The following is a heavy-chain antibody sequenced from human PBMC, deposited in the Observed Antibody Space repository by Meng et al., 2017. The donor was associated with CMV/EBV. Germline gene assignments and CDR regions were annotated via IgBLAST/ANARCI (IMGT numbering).Heavy chain of an antibody. Sequence: GESLKISCAASGFTFSSYWMSWVRQAPGKGLEWVANIKQDGSEKYYVDSVKGRFTISRDNAKNSLYLQMNSLRAEDTAVYYCAREERDGDYEDYFDYWGQGTLVTVSS. CDR1: GFTFSSYW. D-gene: IGHD4-17*01. J-gene: IGHJ4*02. CDR2: IKQDGSEK. V-gene: IGHV3-7*01. CDR3: AREERDGDYEDYFDY.